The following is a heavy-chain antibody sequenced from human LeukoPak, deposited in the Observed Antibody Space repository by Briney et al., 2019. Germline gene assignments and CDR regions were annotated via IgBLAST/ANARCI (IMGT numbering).Heavy chain of an antibody. CDR3: VKDIKKTYGIFDD. CDR1: GFTFSFHG. CDR2: ISFDGSNQ. D-gene: IGHD2-21*01. Sequence: GGSLRLSCAASGFTFSFHGMHWVRQAPGKGLEWVGLISFDGSNQYYADSVKGRFTISRDNSKNTLDLQMNRLSPEDTAAYYCVKDIKKTYGIFDDWGQGTLVTVSS. V-gene: IGHV3-30*18. J-gene: IGHJ4*02.